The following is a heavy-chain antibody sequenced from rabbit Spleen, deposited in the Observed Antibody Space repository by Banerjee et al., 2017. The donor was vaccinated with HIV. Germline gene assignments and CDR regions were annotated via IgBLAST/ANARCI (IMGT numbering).Heavy chain of an antibody. Sequence: EESGGDLVKPEGSLTLTCTASGFSFSTSYWISWVRQAPGKGLESIACDDGDSSGSNYYATWAKGRFTISKTSSTTVTLQMTSLTAADTAPYFCARGVYDDYDTYYFDLWGPGNLVTVS. CDR2: DDGDSSGSN. CDR3: ARGVYDDYDTYYFDL. CDR1: GFSFSTSYW. V-gene: IGHV1S45*01. J-gene: IGHJ4*01. D-gene: IGHD2-1*01.